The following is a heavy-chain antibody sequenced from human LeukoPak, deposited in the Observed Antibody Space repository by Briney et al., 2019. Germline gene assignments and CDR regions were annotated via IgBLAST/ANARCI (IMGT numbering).Heavy chain of an antibody. V-gene: IGHV3-30-3*01. Sequence: GGSLRLSCAASGFTFSSYAMHWVRQAPGKGLEWVAVISYDGSNKYYADSVKGRFTISRDNSKNTLYLQMNSLRAEDTAVYYCVGTIAYRGSEYWGQGALATVSS. CDR3: VGTIAYRGSEY. CDR1: GFTFSSYA. D-gene: IGHD1-7*01. J-gene: IGHJ4*02. CDR2: ISYDGSNK.